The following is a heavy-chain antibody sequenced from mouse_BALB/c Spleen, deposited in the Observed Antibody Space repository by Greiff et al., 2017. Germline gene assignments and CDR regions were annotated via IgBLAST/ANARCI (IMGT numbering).Heavy chain of an antibody. V-gene: IGHV1-80*01. D-gene: IGHD2-4*01. CDR1: GYAFSSYW. CDR2: IYPRDGDT. Sequence: QVQLKQSGAELVRPGSSVKISCKASGYAFSSYWMNWVKQRPGQGLEWIGQIYPRDGDTNYNGKFKGKATLTADKSSSTAYMQLSSLTSEDSAVYFCARDYDDAMDYWGQGTSVTVSS. CDR3: ARDYDDAMDY. J-gene: IGHJ4*01.